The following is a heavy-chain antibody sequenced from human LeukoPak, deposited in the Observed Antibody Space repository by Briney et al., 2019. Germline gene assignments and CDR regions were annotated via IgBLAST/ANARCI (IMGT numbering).Heavy chain of an antibody. CDR1: GFTFSTYS. D-gene: IGHD3-10*01. J-gene: IGHJ4*02. CDR3: ARVGSGSSYRPFDY. CDR2: ISTSSSYI. Sequence: GGSLRLSCAASGFTFSTYSMNWVRQAPGKGLEWVSYISTSSSYIHYADSVNGRFTISRDNAKKSLFLQMNSLRAEDTAVYYCARVGSGSSYRPFDYWGQGTLVTVSS. V-gene: IGHV3-21*01.